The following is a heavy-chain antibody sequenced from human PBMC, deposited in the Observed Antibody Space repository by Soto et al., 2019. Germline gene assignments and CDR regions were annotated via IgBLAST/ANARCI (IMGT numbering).Heavy chain of an antibody. CDR3: AKATGYSYRSGYFDY. J-gene: IGHJ4*02. CDR2: ISWNSGGI. D-gene: IGHD5-18*01. V-gene: IGHV3-9*01. Sequence: EVQLVESGGDLVQPGRSLRLSCAASGFTFDDYAMHWVRQAPGKGLEWVSGISWNSGGIAYADSVEGRFTISRDNPKNSLSLQMNSLRAEDTALYYCAKATGYSYRSGYFDYWGQGTLVTVSS. CDR1: GFTFDDYA.